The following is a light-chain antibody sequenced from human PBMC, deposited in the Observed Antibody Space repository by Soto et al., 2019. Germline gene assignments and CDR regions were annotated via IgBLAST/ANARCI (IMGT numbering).Light chain of an antibody. V-gene: IGLV2-14*01. CDR2: EVT. Sequence: QSALTQPASVSGSRGQSIIISCVGRNTDVGQDKSVSWYQQGPGKAPKLLIFEVTNRPSGASNRFSGSRSGNTASLTISGLQPDDEGDYFCVSYTDTDTLVFGTGTKLTVL. CDR3: VSYTDTDTLV. J-gene: IGLJ1*01. CDR1: NTDVGQDKS.